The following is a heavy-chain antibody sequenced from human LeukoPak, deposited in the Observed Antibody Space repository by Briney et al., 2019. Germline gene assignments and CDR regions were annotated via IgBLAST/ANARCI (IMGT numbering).Heavy chain of an antibody. CDR1: GGSISSSSYY. D-gene: IGHD3-22*01. CDR2: IYYSGST. Sequence: SETLSLTCTVSGGSISSSSYYWGWIRQPPGKGLEWIGSIYYSGSTYYNPSLKSRVTISVDTSKNQFSLKLSSVTAADTAVYCCDYYDTLDYGMDVWGQGTTVTVSS. V-gene: IGHV4-39*01. CDR3: DYYDTLDYGMDV. J-gene: IGHJ6*02.